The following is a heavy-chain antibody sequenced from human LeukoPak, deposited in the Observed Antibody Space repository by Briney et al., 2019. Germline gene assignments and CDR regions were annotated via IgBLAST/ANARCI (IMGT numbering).Heavy chain of an antibody. CDR3: ARGRGTSGSNRDFYYYYYMDV. CDR2: INPGGDNT. V-gene: IGHV1-46*01. Sequence: ASVKVSCKASGYTFTNYYIHWVRQAPGQGLEWMGLINPGGDNTNYAQNFQGRVTMTRDTSASTVYMELSSLRHDDLAVYYCARGRGTSGSNRDFYYYYYMDVWGKGTTVTVSS. D-gene: IGHD2-15*01. J-gene: IGHJ6*03. CDR1: GYTFTNYY.